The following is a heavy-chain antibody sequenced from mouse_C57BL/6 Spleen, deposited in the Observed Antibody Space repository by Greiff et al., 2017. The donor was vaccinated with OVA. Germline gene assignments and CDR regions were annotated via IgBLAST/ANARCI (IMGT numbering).Heavy chain of an antibody. CDR3: TRHGYDYYAMDY. J-gene: IGHJ4*01. V-gene: IGHV6-6*01. Sequence: EVQVVESGGGLVQPGGSMKLSCAASGFTFSDAWLDWVRQSPEQGLEWVAEIRNKANNHATYYAESVKGRFTISRDDSKSRVDLQMNSLRAEDTGIYYCTRHGYDYYAMDYWGQGTSVTVSS. D-gene: IGHD2-2*01. CDR1: GFTFSDAW. CDR2: IRNKANNHAT.